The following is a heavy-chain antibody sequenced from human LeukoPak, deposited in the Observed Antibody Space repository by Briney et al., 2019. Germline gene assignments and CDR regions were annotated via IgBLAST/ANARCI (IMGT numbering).Heavy chain of an antibody. CDR1: GFTHSNPW. CDR3: ARAARADCTSPTCHSWLAP. CDR2: FYRVGSTT. V-gene: IGHV3-74*01. D-gene: IGHD2/OR15-2a*01. Sequence: GGPLSLPCKPSGFTHSNPWIHWVRNAPGKGLVWVTRFYRVGSTTTYADSVKGRFTISRDNAKNTLYLQMNSLRAEDTAVYYCARAARADCTSPTCHSWLAPWGQGTQVTVSS. J-gene: IGHJ5*02.